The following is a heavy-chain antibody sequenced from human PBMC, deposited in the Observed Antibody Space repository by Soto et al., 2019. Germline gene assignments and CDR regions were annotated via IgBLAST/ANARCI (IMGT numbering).Heavy chain of an antibody. D-gene: IGHD6-6*01. Sequence: SETLSLTCTVSGGSISSGGYYWSWIRQHPGKGLEWIGYIYYSGSTYYNPSLKSRVTISVDTSKNQFSLKLSSVTAADTAVYYCVRENVAARAGGAFDIWGQGTMVTVSS. J-gene: IGHJ3*02. CDR3: VRENVAARAGGAFDI. V-gene: IGHV4-31*03. CDR1: GGSISSGGYY. CDR2: IYYSGST.